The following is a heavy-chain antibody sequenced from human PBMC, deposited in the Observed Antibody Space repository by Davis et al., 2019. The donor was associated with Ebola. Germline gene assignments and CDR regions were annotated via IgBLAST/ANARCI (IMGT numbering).Heavy chain of an antibody. V-gene: IGHV3-33*01. Sequence: GGSLRLSCAASGFTFSSYGMHWVRQAPGKGLEWVAVIWYDGSNKYYADSVKGRFTISRDNSKNTLYLQMNSLRAEDTAVYYCARQPPTYYYDSSGYYLVYYGMDVWGQGTTVTVSS. CDR2: IWYDGSNK. J-gene: IGHJ6*02. CDR1: GFTFSSYG. D-gene: IGHD3-22*01. CDR3: ARQPPTYYYDSSGYYLVYYGMDV.